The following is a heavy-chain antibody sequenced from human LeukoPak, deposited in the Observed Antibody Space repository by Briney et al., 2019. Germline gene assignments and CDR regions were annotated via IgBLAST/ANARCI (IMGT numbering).Heavy chain of an antibody. Sequence: PGGSLRLSCTASGFTFTSYSMNWVRQAPGKGLEWVSTISGGGGSTYYADSVKGRFTISRDNSKNTLYLQMNSLRAEDTAVYYCAKDGPYCSSTSCYSDYWGQGTLVTVSS. CDR2: ISGGGGST. CDR3: AKDGPYCSSTSCYSDY. D-gene: IGHD2-2*02. V-gene: IGHV3-23*01. CDR1: GFTFTSYS. J-gene: IGHJ4*02.